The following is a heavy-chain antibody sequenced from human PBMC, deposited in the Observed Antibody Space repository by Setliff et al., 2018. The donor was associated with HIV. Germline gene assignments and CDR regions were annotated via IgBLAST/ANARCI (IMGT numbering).Heavy chain of an antibody. Sequence: SVKVSCKASGGSFNTYGIHWVRQAPGQGLEWMGGIIPILGIANYAQKFQGRVTITADESTSTAYMELSSLRSEDTAVYYCAREGRGSYYFDYWGQGTLVTVS. CDR3: AREGRGSYYFDY. D-gene: IGHD1-26*01. V-gene: IGHV1-69*10. CDR2: IIPILGIA. CDR1: GGSFNTYG. J-gene: IGHJ4*02.